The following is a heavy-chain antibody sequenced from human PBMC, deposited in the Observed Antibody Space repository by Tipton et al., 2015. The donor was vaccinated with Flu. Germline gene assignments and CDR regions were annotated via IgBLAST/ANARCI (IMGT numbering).Heavy chain of an antibody. Sequence: TLSLTCTVSGGSISSGGYYWSWIRQHPGKGLEWIGYIYYSGSTYYNPSLKSRVTISVDTSKNQFSLKLSSVTAADTAVYYCARNSGSSFRLNYWGQGTLVTVSS. CDR2: IYYSGST. CDR1: GGSISSGGYY. V-gene: IGHV4-31*03. D-gene: IGHD1-26*01. J-gene: IGHJ4*02. CDR3: ARNSGSSFRLNY.